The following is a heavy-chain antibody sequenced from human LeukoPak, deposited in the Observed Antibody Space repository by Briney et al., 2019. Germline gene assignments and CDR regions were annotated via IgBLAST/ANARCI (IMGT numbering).Heavy chain of an antibody. CDR2: FDPEDGET. CDR1: GYTLTELS. J-gene: IGHJ6*03. CDR3: ATVFGSSWPRRGYYYYMDV. V-gene: IGHV1-24*01. D-gene: IGHD6-13*01. Sequence: GASVKVSCKVSGYTLTELSMHWVRQAPGKGLEWMGGFDPEDGETIYAQKFQGRVTMTEDTSTDTAYMELSSLRSEDTAVYYCATVFGSSWPRRGYYYYMDVWGKGTTVTVSS.